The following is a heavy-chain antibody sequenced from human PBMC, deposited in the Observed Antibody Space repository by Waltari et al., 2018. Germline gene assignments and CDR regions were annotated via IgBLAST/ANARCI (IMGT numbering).Heavy chain of an antibody. J-gene: IGHJ4*02. D-gene: IGHD1-26*01. Sequence: EVQLVESGGGLVQPGRSLRLSCAVSGFNFDDYAMHGVRQAPGKGLEVVSGISWNSDNIGYADSVKGRFTISRDNAKNSLYLQMNSLRPEDTALYYCAKGHSGSYGLKDWGQGTLVTVSS. CDR3: AKGHSGSYGLKD. CDR2: ISWNSDNI. V-gene: IGHV3-9*01. CDR1: GFNFDDYA.